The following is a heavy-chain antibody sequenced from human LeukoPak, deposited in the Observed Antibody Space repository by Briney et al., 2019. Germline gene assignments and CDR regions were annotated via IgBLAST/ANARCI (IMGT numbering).Heavy chain of an antibody. CDR3: ARDPDSSYEWGPFDP. Sequence: SQTLSLTCAISGDSVSSNSASWDWIRQSPSRGLEWLGRTYYRSKWNGDYAESVKSRITINPDTSKNQFSLHLNSVTPEDTAVYYCARDPDSSYEWGPFDPWGQGILVTVSS. V-gene: IGHV6-1*01. CDR1: GDSVSSNSAS. D-gene: IGHD1-26*01. J-gene: IGHJ5*02. CDR2: TYYRSKWNG.